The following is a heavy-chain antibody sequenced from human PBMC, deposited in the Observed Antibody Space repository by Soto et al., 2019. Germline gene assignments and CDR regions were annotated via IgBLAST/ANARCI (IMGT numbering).Heavy chain of an antibody. CDR1: GFTFSSYA. D-gene: IGHD3-22*01. V-gene: IGHV3-30-3*01. J-gene: IGHJ4*02. CDR2: ISYDGSDK. Sequence: GGPLRLSCAASGFTFSSYAMHWVRQPPGKGLEWVAVISYDGSDKYYADSVKGRFTISRDNSKNTLYLQMNSLRAEDTSVYYCAREYSLAVVAPAYWGQGILVTVS. CDR3: AREYSLAVVAPAY.